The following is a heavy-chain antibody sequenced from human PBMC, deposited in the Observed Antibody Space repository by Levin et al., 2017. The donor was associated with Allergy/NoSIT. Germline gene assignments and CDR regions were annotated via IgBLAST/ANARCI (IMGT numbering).Heavy chain of an antibody. CDR1: GFTFSTYA. D-gene: IGHD3-22*01. CDR3: AKSFFGVSSGYRIDY. V-gene: IGHV3-23*01. Sequence: GGSLRLSCAASGFTFSTYAMSWVRQAPGKRLEWVSAISFSGSSTYYADSVRGRFTISRDNSKTTVYLQMNSLRAEDTAVYYCAKSFFGVSSGYRIDYWGQGTLVTVSS. CDR2: ISFSGSST. J-gene: IGHJ4*02.